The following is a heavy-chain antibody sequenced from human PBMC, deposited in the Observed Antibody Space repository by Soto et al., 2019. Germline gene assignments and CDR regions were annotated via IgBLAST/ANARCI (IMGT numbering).Heavy chain of an antibody. Sequence: QVTLKESGPVLVKPTETLTLTCTVSGFSLSNARMGVSWIRQPPGKALEWLAHIFSNDENSYSTSLKSRLTISNDTSKSQVVRTMTIMDPVDTAPYYCARDYSSGWLARFDYWGQGTLVTVSS. CDR3: ARDYSSGWLARFDY. CDR2: IFSNDEN. D-gene: IGHD6-19*01. V-gene: IGHV2-26*01. J-gene: IGHJ4*02. CDR1: GFSLSNARMG.